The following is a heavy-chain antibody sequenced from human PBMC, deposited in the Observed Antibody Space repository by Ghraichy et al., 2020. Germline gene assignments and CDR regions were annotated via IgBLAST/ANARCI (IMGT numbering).Heavy chain of an antibody. CDR1: GFTFSGYA. CDR2: ITWNSAST. D-gene: IGHD6-19*01. Sequence: GGSLRLSCAASGFTFSGYAMNWVRQAPGKGLEWVSTITWNSASTRYADSVKGRSTISRDNYKNAVYLQVTSLREDDTAVYFCAKTGDSGWFYDYWGRGTLVTVSS. CDR3: AKTGDSGWFYDY. J-gene: IGHJ4*02. V-gene: IGHV3-23*01.